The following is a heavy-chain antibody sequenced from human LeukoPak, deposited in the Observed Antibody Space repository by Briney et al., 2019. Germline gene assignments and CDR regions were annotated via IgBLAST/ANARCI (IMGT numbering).Heavy chain of an antibody. Sequence: TGGSLRLSCAASGFTFSSYSMNWVRQAPGKGLEWVSYISSSSSTIYYAVSVKGRFTISRDNAKNSLYLQMNSLRAEDTAVYYCARDRNIGYSEWHDAFDIWGQGTMVTVSS. CDR3: ARDRNIGYSEWHDAFDI. CDR2: ISSSSSTI. J-gene: IGHJ3*02. D-gene: IGHD6-13*01. CDR1: GFTFSSYS. V-gene: IGHV3-48*01.